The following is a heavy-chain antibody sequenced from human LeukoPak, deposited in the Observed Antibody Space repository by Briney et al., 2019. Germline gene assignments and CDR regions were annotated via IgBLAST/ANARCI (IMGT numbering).Heavy chain of an antibody. Sequence: PGGSLRLSCTASGFTFSSYAMSWVRQAPGKGLEWVSAISGSGGSTYYADSVKGRFTISRDNSKNTLYLQMNSLRAEDTAVYYCAKHRDYYDSSGYFDYWGQGTLVTVSS. D-gene: IGHD3-22*01. CDR1: GFTFSSYA. CDR2: ISGSGGST. CDR3: AKHRDYYDSSGYFDY. J-gene: IGHJ4*02. V-gene: IGHV3-23*01.